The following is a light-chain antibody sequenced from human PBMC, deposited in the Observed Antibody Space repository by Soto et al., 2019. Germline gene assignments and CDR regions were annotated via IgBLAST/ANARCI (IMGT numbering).Light chain of an antibody. CDR3: QTWGTGIRV. J-gene: IGLJ2*01. CDR1: SGHSTYA. Sequence: QPVLTQSPSASASLGASVKLTCTLSSGHSTYAIAWHQQQPEKGPRYLMKLNSDGRHSKGDGVPDRFSGSSSGAERYLTISSLQSEDGADYYCQTWGTGIRVFGGGTKVTVL. V-gene: IGLV4-69*01. CDR2: LNSDGRH.